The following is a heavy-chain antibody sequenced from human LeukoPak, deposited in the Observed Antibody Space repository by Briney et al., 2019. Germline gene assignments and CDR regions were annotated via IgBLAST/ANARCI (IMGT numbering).Heavy chain of an antibody. J-gene: IGHJ4*02. CDR2: ISYDGSNK. V-gene: IGHV3-30*04. D-gene: IGHD4-17*01. CDR3: ARDPFMTTVTLDY. CDR1: GFTFSSYA. Sequence: GWSLRLSCAASGFTFSSYAMHWVRQAPGKGLEWVAVISYDGSNKYYADSVKGRFTISRDNSKNTLYLQMNSLRAEDTAVYYCARDPFMTTVTLDYWGQGTLVTVSS.